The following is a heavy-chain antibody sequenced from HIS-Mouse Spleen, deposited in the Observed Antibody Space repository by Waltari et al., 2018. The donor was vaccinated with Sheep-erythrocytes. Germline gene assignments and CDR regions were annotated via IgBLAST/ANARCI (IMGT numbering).Heavy chain of an antibody. CDR2: VSWNHGTI. D-gene: IGHD2-2*01. CDR3: AKDISRNIVVVPAAVGDY. J-gene: IGHJ4*02. Sequence: EVQLVESGGGLVQPGRSLRLYCAASGFSFDDYAMHWVRQAPGKGLDWVIGVSWNHGTIGCADSVKVRFTISRDKAKTSLYLQMNSLRAEDTALYYCAKDISRNIVVVPAAVGDYWGQGTLVTVSS. CDR1: GFSFDDYA. V-gene: IGHV3-9*01.